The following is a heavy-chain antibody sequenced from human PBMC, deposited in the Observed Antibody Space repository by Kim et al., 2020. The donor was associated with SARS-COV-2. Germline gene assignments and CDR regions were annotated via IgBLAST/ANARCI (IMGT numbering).Heavy chain of an antibody. V-gene: IGHV1-69*06. CDR1: GGTFSSYA. J-gene: IGHJ4*02. Sequence: SVKVSCKASGGTFSSYAISWVRQAPGQGLEWMGGIIPIFGTANYAQKFQGRVTITADKSTSTAYMELSSLRSDDTAVYYCARVDNYGSGSYKFDYWGQGTLVTVSS. D-gene: IGHD3-10*01. CDR3: ARVDNYGSGSYKFDY. CDR2: IIPIFGTA.